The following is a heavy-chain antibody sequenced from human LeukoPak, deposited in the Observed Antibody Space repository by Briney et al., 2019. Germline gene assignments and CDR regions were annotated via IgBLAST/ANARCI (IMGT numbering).Heavy chain of an antibody. CDR2: IYYSGIT. Sequence: SETLCLTCTVSGGSISSYYWSWTRQPPGKGLEWIGYIYYSGITNYNPSLKSRVTISVDTSKNQFSLMLSSVTAADTAVYYCASIYGDYTPGGQGPRVPVSS. J-gene: IGHJ5*02. D-gene: IGHD4-17*01. CDR3: ASIYGDYTP. CDR1: GGSISSYY. V-gene: IGHV4-59*12.